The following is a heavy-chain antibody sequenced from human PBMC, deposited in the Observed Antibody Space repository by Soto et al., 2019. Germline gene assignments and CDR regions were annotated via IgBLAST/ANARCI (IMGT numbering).Heavy chain of an antibody. CDR1: GYTFTGHY. CDR3: ARDTVDTAMITFVDY. J-gene: IGHJ4*02. D-gene: IGHD5-18*01. CDR2: INPNSGGT. V-gene: IGHV1-2*02. Sequence: ASVKVSCKASGYTFTGHYMHWVRQAPGQGLEWMGWINPNSGGTNCAPKFQGRVTMTRDTSIGTAYMELSRLRSDDTAVYYCARDTVDTAMITFVDYWGQGTLVTVSS.